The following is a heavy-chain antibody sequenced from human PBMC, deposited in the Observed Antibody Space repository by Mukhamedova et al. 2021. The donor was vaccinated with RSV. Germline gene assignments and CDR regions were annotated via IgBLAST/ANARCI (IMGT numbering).Heavy chain of an antibody. Sequence: VRQAPGKGLEYVSAISSNGGSTYYANSVKGRFTISRDNSKNTLYLQIGSLRAEDMAVYYCAREASEHDAVDIWGQGTMVTVSS. CDR2: ISSNGGST. D-gene: IGHD1/OR15-1a*01. J-gene: IGHJ3*02. CDR3: AREASEHDAVDI. V-gene: IGHV3-64*01.